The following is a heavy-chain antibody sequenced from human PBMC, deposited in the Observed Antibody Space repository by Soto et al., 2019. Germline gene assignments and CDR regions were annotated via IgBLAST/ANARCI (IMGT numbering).Heavy chain of an antibody. CDR3: ARSPMSGGPGS. J-gene: IGHJ5*02. V-gene: IGHV3-7*01. CDR2: IKQDGSEK. D-gene: IGHD3-10*02. Sequence: PGGSLRLSCAASGFTFSRYWMSWVRQAPGKGLEWVANIKQDGSEKYYVESVKGQFTISRDNAKNSLYLQMNSLRVDNTAVYYCARSPMSGGPGSWGQGTLVTVSS. CDR1: GFTFSRYW.